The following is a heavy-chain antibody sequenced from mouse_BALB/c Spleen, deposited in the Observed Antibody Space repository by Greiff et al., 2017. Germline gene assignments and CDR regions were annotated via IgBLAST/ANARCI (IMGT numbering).Heavy chain of an antibody. D-gene: IGHD2-3*01. V-gene: IGHV2-6-2*01. CDR2: IWSDGST. CDR3: ARHEGYYGYAMDY. Sequence: VQLQESGPDLVAPSQSLSITCTVSGFSLTSYGVHWVRQPPGKGLEWLVVIWSDGSTTYNSALKSRLSISKDNSKSQVFLKMNSLQTDDTAMYYCARHEGYYGYAMDYWGQGTSVTVSS. CDR1: GFSLTSYG. J-gene: IGHJ4*01.